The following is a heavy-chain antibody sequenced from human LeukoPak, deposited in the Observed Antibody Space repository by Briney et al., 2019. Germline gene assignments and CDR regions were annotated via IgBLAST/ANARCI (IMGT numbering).Heavy chain of an antibody. CDR2: INPNSGGT. CDR3: AREHVDTAMATMYYFDY. D-gene: IGHD5-18*01. Sequence: ASVKVSCKASGYTFTGYYMHWVRQAPGQGLEWMGWINPNSGGTNYAQKFQGRVTMTRDTSISTAYTELSRLRSDDTAVYYCAREHVDTAMATMYYFDYWGQGTLVTVSS. V-gene: IGHV1-2*02. J-gene: IGHJ4*02. CDR1: GYTFTGYY.